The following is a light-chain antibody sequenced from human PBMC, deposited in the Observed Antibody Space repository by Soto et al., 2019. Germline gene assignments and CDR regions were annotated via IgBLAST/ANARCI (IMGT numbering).Light chain of an antibody. CDR1: GSDIGGYNY. Sequence: QSALTQPASVSGSPGQSITISCTGTGSDIGGYNYVSWYQQHPGKAPQLMIYEATDRPSGVSSRFSGAKSGSTASLTISGLQAEDEADYYCSSYTSSATWVFGGGTKLTVL. J-gene: IGLJ3*02. V-gene: IGLV2-14*01. CDR2: EAT. CDR3: SSYTSSATWV.